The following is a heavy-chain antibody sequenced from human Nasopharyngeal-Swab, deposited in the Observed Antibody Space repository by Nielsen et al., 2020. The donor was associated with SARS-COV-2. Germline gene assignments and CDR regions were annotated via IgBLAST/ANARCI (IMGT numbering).Heavy chain of an antibody. V-gene: IGHV5-51*01. D-gene: IGHD6-13*01. Sequence: GESLKISYKASGYNFATYWIGWVRQMPGEGLRWMGLIYPGDSDTRYSPSLQGQVTISADGSITTAYLQWSSLKASDTAMYYCARLPMRAASGRGAFDIWGQGTMVTVSS. CDR3: ARLPMRAASGRGAFDI. CDR1: GYNFATYW. J-gene: IGHJ3*02. CDR2: IYPGDSDT.